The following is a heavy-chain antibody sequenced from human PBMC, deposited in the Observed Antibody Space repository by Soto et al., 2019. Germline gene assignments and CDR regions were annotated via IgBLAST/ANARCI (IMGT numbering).Heavy chain of an antibody. CDR2: IYYSGST. D-gene: IGHD3-9*01. Sequence: ETLALTCPVSGGSISSYYWSWIRQPPGKGLEWIGYIYYSGSTNYNPSLKSRVTISVDTSKNQFSLKPSSVTAADTAVYYCARDILTGYYYYGMDVWGQGTKVTVYS. V-gene: IGHV4-59*01. J-gene: IGHJ6*02. CDR1: GGSISSYY. CDR3: ARDILTGYYYYGMDV.